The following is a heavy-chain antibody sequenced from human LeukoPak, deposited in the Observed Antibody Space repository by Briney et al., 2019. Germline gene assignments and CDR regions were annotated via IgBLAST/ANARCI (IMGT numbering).Heavy chain of an antibody. CDR1: GYTFTGYY. Sequence: ASVKVSCKASGYTFTGYYMHWVRQAPGQGLEWMGWINPNSGGTNCAQKFQGRVTMTRDTSISTAYMELSRLRSDDTAVYYCARAMIVVVNWFDPWGQGTLVTVSS. V-gene: IGHV1-2*02. CDR3: ARAMIVVVNWFDP. CDR2: INPNSGGT. D-gene: IGHD3-22*01. J-gene: IGHJ5*02.